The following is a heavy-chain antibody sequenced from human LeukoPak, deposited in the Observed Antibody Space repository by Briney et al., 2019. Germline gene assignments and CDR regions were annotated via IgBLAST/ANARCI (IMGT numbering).Heavy chain of an antibody. CDR3: AREERELYSYYYYGMDV. J-gene: IGHJ6*02. Sequence: ASVKVSCKASGYTFTGYYMHWVRQAPGQGLEWMGWINPNSGGTNYAQKFQGRVTMTRDTSISTAYMELSRLRSDDTAVYYCAREERELYSYYYYGMDVWGQGTTVTVSS. CDR2: INPNSGGT. V-gene: IGHV1-2*02. CDR1: GYTFTGYY. D-gene: IGHD1-26*01.